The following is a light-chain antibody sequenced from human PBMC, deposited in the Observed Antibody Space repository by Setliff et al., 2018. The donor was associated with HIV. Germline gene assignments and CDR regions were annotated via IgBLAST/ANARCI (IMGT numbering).Light chain of an antibody. J-gene: IGLJ1*01. CDR1: SGDVGTYNL. V-gene: IGLV2-23*02. CDR2: EVT. CDR3: CSYTGSDTIDV. Sequence: QSVLTQPASVSGSPGRAITISCTGTSGDVGTYNLVSWYQQHPGKAPQLIIYEVTKRPSGVSARFSGSKSGNTASLIISGLQAEDEADYYCCSYTGSDTIDVFGTGTKVTVL.